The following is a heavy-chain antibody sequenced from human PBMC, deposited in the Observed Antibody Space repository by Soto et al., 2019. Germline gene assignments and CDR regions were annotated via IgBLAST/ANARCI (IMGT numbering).Heavy chain of an antibody. D-gene: IGHD2-15*01. CDR2: IIAILGIA. CDR1: GVTFSSYT. J-gene: IGHJ4*02. V-gene: IGHV1-69*08. CDR3: ARDLQRYCSGGSCYTLDY. Sequence: QVQLVQSGGEVKKPGASVNVSCKASGVTFSSYTISWVRQAPGQGLEWMGRIIAILGIANYAQKFQGRITITADKATSTADMELSSLRSEDTAVYYCARDLQRYCSGGSCYTLDYLGQGTLVTVAS.